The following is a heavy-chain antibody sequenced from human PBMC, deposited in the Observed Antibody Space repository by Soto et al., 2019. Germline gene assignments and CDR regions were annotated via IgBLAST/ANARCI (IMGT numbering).Heavy chain of an antibody. D-gene: IGHD3-22*01. V-gene: IGHV1-58*01. CDR2: IVVGSGNA. Sequence: GASVKISCRASGFTFTSSAVQWVRQARGQRLEGIGWIVVGSGNANYAQKFQERVTITRVMSTSTAYMALNSLKSKDTAAFYWAVGGADYSCSYYYGTNWRTGTLV. J-gene: IGHJ4*01. CDR1: GFTFTSSA. CDR3: AVGGADYSCSYYYGTN.